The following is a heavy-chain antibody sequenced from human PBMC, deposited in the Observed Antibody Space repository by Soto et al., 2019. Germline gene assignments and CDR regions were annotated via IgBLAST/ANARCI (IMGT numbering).Heavy chain of an antibody. CDR1: GSTFPNYP. Sequence: GGSLRLSCTASGSTFPNYPMHWVRQAPDKGLEWVAVISHDGVTKNSADSVKGRFTISRDNSRNTLYLQMKSLRIEDTAMYYCVRGVYSSSWERIDPLGQGTLVTVSS. J-gene: IGHJ5*02. CDR3: VRGVYSSSWERIDP. D-gene: IGHD4-4*01. CDR2: ISHDGVTK. V-gene: IGHV3-30-3*01.